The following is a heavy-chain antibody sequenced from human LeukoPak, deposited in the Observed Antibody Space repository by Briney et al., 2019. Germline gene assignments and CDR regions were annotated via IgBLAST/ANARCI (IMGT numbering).Heavy chain of an antibody. CDR1: GLTFSSYG. D-gene: IGHD1-26*01. CDR2: ISHDGSNK. CDR3: AKVMDRGGSYYQYYYYYGMDV. Sequence: GRSLRLSCAVYGLTFSSYGMHWVRQAPGKGLEWVAVISHDGSNKYYADSVKGRFTISRDNSKNTLYLQMNSLRAEDTAVYYCAKVMDRGGSYYQYYYYYGMDVWAKGPRSPSP. V-gene: IGHV3-30*18. J-gene: IGHJ6*02.